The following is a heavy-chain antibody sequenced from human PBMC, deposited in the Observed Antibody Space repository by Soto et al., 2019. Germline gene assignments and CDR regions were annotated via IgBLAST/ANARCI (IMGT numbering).Heavy chain of an antibody. J-gene: IGHJ6*03. CDR1: GFTFTISA. CDR3: AASVRELHSYDYIWGSWGGYYMDV. Sequence: SVKVSCKASGFTFTISAMQWVRQARGQRLEWIGWIVVGSGNTNYAQKFQERVTITRDMSTSTAYMELSSLRSEDTAVYYCAASVRELHSYDYIWGSWGGYYMDVWGKGTTVTVSS. CDR2: IVVGSGNT. D-gene: IGHD3-16*01. V-gene: IGHV1-58*02.